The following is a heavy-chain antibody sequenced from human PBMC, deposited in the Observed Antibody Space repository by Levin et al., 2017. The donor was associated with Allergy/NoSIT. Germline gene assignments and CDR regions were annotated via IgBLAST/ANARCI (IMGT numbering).Heavy chain of an antibody. CDR2: IYSGGST. Sequence: TGGSLRLSCAASGFTVSSNYVSWVRQAPGKGLEWVSVIYSGGSTYYADSVKGRFTISRDNSKNTLYLQMNSLRTEDTAVYYYVRGAYCSGSRCPMDAFDVWGQGTMVTVSS. D-gene: IGHD2-15*01. CDR1: GFTVSSNY. CDR3: VRGAYCSGSRCPMDAFDV. V-gene: IGHV3-66*02. J-gene: IGHJ3*01.